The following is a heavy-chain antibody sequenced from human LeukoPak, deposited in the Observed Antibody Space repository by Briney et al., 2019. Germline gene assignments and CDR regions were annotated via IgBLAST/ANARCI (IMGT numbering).Heavy chain of an antibody. V-gene: IGHV3-21*01. CDR3: ARELLELLDAFDI. J-gene: IGHJ3*02. Sequence: PGGSLRLSCAASGFTFSSYSMNWVRQAPGKGLEWVSSISSSSSYIYYADSVKGRFTISRDNAKNSLYLQMNSLRAEDTAVYYCARELLELLDAFDIRGQGTMVTVSS. CDR1: GFTFSSYS. CDR2: ISSSSSYI. D-gene: IGHD1-26*01.